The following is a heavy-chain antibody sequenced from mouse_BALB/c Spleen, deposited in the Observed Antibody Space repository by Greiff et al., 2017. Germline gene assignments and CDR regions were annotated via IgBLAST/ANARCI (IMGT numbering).Heavy chain of an antibody. J-gene: IGHJ2*01. Sequence: VQLQQSAAELARPGASVKMSCKASGYTFTSYTMHWVKQRPGQGLEWIGYINPSSGYTEYNQKFKDKTTLTADKSSSTAYMQLSSLTSEDSAVYYCATIWLRRFDYWGQGTTLTVSS. V-gene: IGHV1-4*02. D-gene: IGHD2-2*01. CDR2: INPSSGYT. CDR1: GYTFTSYT. CDR3: ATIWLRRFDY.